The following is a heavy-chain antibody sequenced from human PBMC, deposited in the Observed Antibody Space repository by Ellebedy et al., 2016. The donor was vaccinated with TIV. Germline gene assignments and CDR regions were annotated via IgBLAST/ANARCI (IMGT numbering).Heavy chain of an antibody. Sequence: GESLKISCAASGFTFSNHWMSWIRQAPGKGLEFVANIRQDGAEKHYVDSVKGRFSISRDNDKNSVLLQMTSLGAEDTAVYYCARTGYGYHGMDVWGQGTTVTVSS. CDR1: GFTFSNHW. CDR3: ARTGYGYHGMDV. CDR2: IRQDGAEK. J-gene: IGHJ6*02. D-gene: IGHD5-12*01. V-gene: IGHV3-7*03.